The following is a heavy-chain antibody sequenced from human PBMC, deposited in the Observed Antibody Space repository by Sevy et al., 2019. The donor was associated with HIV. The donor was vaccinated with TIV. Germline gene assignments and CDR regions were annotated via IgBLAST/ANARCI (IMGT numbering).Heavy chain of an antibody. J-gene: IGHJ6*02. CDR2: IIPILGIA. CDR1: GGTFSSYA. V-gene: IGHV1-69*04. Sequence: ASVKVSCKASGGTFSSYAISWVRQAPGQGLEWMGRIIPILGIANYAQKFQGRVTITADKSTSTAYMELSSLRSEDTAVYYCARDRGYCSGGSCFYYYGMDVWGQWTTVTVSS. CDR3: ARDRGYCSGGSCFYYYGMDV. D-gene: IGHD2-15*01.